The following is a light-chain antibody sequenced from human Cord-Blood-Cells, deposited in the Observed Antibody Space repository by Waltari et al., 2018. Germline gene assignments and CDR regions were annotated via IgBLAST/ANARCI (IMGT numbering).Light chain of an antibody. J-gene: IGKJ2*01. V-gene: IGKV1-39*01. CDR2: AAS. CDR1: QSISSY. CDR3: QQSYSTPYT. Sequence: DIQMTQPPSSLSASVVDRLTLTCRASQSISSYLNWYQQKPGKAPKLLIYAASSLQSGVPSRFSGSGSGTDFTLTISSLQPEDFATYYCQQSYSTPYTFGQGTKLEIK.